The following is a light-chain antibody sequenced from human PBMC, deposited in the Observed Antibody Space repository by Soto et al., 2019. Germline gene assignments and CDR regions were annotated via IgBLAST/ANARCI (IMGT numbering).Light chain of an antibody. CDR3: NSYSRTSFYV. V-gene: IGLV2-14*01. CDR2: QVT. J-gene: IGLJ1*01. Sequence: QSALAQPASMSGSPGQSITISCTGSGSDIATFNYVSWYQQYPGKAPKLLIYQVTSRASGVSHRFSGSKSGNTAALTISGLQPEDEAEYYCNSYSRTSFYVSGTGTKVTVL. CDR1: GSDIATFNY.